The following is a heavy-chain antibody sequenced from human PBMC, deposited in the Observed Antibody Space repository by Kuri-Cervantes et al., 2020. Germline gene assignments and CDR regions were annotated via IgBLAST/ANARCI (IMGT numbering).Heavy chain of an antibody. CDR1: GYTFTGYY. CDR2: INPNSGGT. CDR3: AIMGAPRQGDS. Sequence: SVKVSCKASGYTFTGYYMHWVRQAPGQGLEWMGWINPNSGGTNYAQKFQGRVTMTRDTSTSTVYMELSSLRSEDTAVYYCAIMGAPRQGDSWGQGTMVTVSS. V-gene: IGHV1-2*02. D-gene: IGHD2-21*01. J-gene: IGHJ3*01.